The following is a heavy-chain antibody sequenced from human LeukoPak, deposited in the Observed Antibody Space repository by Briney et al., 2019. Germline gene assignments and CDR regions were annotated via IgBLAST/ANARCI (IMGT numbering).Heavy chain of an antibody. V-gene: IGHV4-59*01. CDR1: GGSISSYY. Sequence: SETLSLTCTVSGGSISSYYWSWIRQPPGKGREWIGYIYYSGSTNYNPSLKSRVTISVDTSKNQFSLKLSSVTAADTAVYYCARVTYYYGSGSYYNVNYYYYMDVWGKGTTVTVSS. D-gene: IGHD3-10*01. CDR3: ARVTYYYGSGSYYNVNYYYYMDV. CDR2: IYYSGST. J-gene: IGHJ6*03.